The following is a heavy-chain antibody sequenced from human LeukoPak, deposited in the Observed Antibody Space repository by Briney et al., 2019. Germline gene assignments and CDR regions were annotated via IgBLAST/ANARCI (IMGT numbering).Heavy chain of an antibody. CDR2: ISAYNGNK. J-gene: IGHJ4*02. CDR1: GYTFTGYY. Sequence: ASVKVSCKASGYTFTGYYMHWVRQAPGQGLEWMGWISAYNGNKNYAQKFQDRVTMTTETSTSTAYMELRSLRSDDTAVYYCARKGDYWNDGAYWGQGTLVTVSS. CDR3: ARKGDYWNDGAY. V-gene: IGHV1-18*04. D-gene: IGHD1-1*01.